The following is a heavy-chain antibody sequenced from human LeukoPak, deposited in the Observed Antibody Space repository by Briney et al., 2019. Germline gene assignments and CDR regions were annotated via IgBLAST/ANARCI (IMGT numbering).Heavy chain of an antibody. V-gene: IGHV1-18*01. D-gene: IGHD4-11*01. CDR2: ISDYNGNT. CDR3: ARDLYRDSLPVSWFDP. J-gene: IGHJ5*02. CDR1: GYTFTSYG. Sequence: ASVKVSCKASGYTFTSYGISWLRQAPGQGLEWMGWISDYNGNTNYAQKLQGRVTMTTDTSTSTAYMELRSLRSDDTAVYYCARDLYRDSLPVSWFDPWGQGTLVTVSS.